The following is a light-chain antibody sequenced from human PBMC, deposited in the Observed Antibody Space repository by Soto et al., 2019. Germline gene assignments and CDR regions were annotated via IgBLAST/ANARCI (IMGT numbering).Light chain of an antibody. V-gene: IGKV1-5*03. Sequence: DIQMTHSPSTLSASVGDRVTITCRASQSVSIWLAWYQQKPGKAPNLLIYKASSLQSGVPSRFSGSGSGTEFTLTISGLQPEDSATYYCQQHHEYAAWTFGQGTKVDIK. CDR1: QSVSIW. CDR2: KAS. CDR3: QQHHEYAAWT. J-gene: IGKJ1*01.